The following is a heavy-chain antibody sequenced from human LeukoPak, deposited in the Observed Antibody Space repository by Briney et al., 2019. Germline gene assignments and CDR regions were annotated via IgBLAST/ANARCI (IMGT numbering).Heavy chain of an antibody. V-gene: IGHV3-23*01. CDR3: AKDLTMIVVVIAFDY. J-gene: IGHJ4*02. CDR1: GFTFSSYW. CDR2: ISGRGVST. D-gene: IGHD3-22*01. Sequence: GGSLRLSCVASGFTFSSYWMSWVRQAPGKGLEWVSTISGRGVSTYSADSVKGRFTISRDNSKNTLYLQMNSLRAGDTAVYYCAKDLTMIVVVIAFDYWGQGTLVTVSS.